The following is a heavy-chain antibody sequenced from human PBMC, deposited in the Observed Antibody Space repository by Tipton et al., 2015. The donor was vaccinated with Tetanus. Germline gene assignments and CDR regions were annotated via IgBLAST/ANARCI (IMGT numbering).Heavy chain of an antibody. CDR1: GDRLSSDIAA. CDR2: TYYRSKWSN. CDR3: ARGYAGGAWDV. Sequence: QLVQSGPEVKPSQTLSVTCVISGDRLSSDIAAWYWIRQSPSRGLEWLGRTYYRSKWSNDYAVSVKSRVTIPSDTSKNQFSLQLGSVTPEDSAVYYCARGYAGGAWDVWGQGNLVTVSS. V-gene: IGHV6-1*01. J-gene: IGHJ4*02. D-gene: IGHD2-2*01.